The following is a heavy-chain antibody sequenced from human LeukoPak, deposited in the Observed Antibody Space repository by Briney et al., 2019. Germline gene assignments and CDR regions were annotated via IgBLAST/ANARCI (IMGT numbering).Heavy chain of an antibody. V-gene: IGHV3-23*01. CDR2: ISGSGGST. Sequence: GGSLRLSCAASGFTVSSNYMSWVRQAPGKGLEWVSAISGSGGSTYYADSVKGRFTISRDNSKNTLYLQMNSLRAEDTAVYYCAKDVYYDSSGYLFDYWGQGTLVTVSS. J-gene: IGHJ4*02. CDR1: GFTVSSNY. CDR3: AKDVYYDSSGYLFDY. D-gene: IGHD3-22*01.